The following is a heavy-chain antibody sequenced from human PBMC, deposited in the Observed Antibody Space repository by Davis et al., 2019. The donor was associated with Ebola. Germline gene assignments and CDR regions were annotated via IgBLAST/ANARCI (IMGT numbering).Heavy chain of an antibody. Sequence: SVKVSCKASGGTFSSYAISWVRQAPGQGLEWMGGIIPIFGTANYAQKFQGRVTITADESTSTAYMELSSLRSEDTAVYYCAGAWRDYYDSSGYYLDYWGQGTLVTDSS. J-gene: IGHJ4*02. CDR3: AGAWRDYYDSSGYYLDY. V-gene: IGHV1-69*13. D-gene: IGHD3-22*01. CDR2: IIPIFGTA. CDR1: GGTFSSYA.